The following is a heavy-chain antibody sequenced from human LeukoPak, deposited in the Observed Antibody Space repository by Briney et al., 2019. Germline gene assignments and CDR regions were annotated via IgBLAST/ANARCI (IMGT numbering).Heavy chain of an antibody. D-gene: IGHD5-18*01. CDR2: ISGSGGST. Sequence: PGGSLRLSCAASGFSFSSFAMSWVRQAPGKGPQWVAGISGSGGSTYHVDSVKGRFTISRDNSKNTLYLQMNSLRAEDTAVYYCAKTPYVDIRMVTFDYWGQGALVTVSS. V-gene: IGHV3-23*01. CDR3: AKTPYVDIRMVTFDY. J-gene: IGHJ4*02. CDR1: GFSFSSFA.